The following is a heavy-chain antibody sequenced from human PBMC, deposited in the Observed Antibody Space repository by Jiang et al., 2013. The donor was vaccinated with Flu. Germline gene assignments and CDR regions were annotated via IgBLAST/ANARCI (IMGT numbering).Heavy chain of an antibody. Sequence: LLKPSETLSLTCTVSGESISSRNFNWGWIRQSPGKGLEWIGSIYYSGSTYFNPSLKSRVTLSVDTSTNRLSLRVSSVTAGDTAVYYCARDGGNPNWFDTWGQGTLVTVSS. CDR2: IYYSGST. D-gene: IGHD4-23*01. V-gene: IGHV4-39*02. CDR3: ARDGGNPNWFDT. J-gene: IGHJ5*02. CDR1: GESISSRNFN.